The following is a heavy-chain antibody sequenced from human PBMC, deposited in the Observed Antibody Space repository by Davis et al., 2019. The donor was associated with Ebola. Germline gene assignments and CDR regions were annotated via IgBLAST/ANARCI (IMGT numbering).Heavy chain of an antibody. Sequence: PGGSLRLSCAASGFTFSSYAMSWVRQAPGKGLEWVSAISGSGGSTYYADSVKGRFTISRDNSKNTLYLQMNSLRAEDTAVYYCAKEMDTAMVTGNWFDPWGQGTLVTVSS. CDR2: ISGSGGST. CDR3: AKEMDTAMVTGNWFDP. V-gene: IGHV3-23*01. D-gene: IGHD5-18*01. CDR1: GFTFSSYA. J-gene: IGHJ5*02.